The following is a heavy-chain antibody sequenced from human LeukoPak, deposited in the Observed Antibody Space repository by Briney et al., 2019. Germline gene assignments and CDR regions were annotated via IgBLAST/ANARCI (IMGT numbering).Heavy chain of an antibody. CDR2: IYPGDSDT. J-gene: IGHJ4*02. Sequence: GESLKISCKGSGYNFTSYWIGRVRQMPGKGLEWMGIIYPGDSDTRYSPSFQGQVTISADKSISTAYLQWSSLKASDTAMYYCARRFCSSTSCYLTPFDYWGQGTLVTVSS. CDR1: GYNFTSYW. D-gene: IGHD2-2*01. CDR3: ARRFCSSTSCYLTPFDY. V-gene: IGHV5-51*01.